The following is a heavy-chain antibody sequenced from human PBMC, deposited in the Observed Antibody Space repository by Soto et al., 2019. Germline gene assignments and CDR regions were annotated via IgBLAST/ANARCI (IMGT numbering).Heavy chain of an antibody. J-gene: IGHJ3*02. Sequence: GGSLRLSCAASGFTFSNAWMSWVRQAPGKGLEWVGRIKSKTDGGTTDYAAPVKGRFTISRDDSKNTLYLQMNSLKTEDTAVYYCTTGPYSGSYFDAFDIWGQGTMVTVSS. CDR2: IKSKTDGGTT. CDR3: TTGPYSGSYFDAFDI. V-gene: IGHV3-15*01. CDR1: GFTFSNAW. D-gene: IGHD1-26*01.